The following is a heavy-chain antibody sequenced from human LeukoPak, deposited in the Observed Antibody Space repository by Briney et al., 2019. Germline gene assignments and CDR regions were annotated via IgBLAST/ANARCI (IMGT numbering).Heavy chain of an antibody. Sequence: SETLSLTCTVSGGSISSYYWSWIRQPAGKGLEWIGRIYTSGSTNYNPSLKSRVTMSVDTSKIQFSLKLSSVTAADTAVYYCARTPPNSYYYDSSGYASMAFDIWGQGTMVTVSS. CDR3: ARTPPNSYYYDSSGYASMAFDI. V-gene: IGHV4-4*07. CDR1: GGSISSYY. J-gene: IGHJ3*02. CDR2: IYTSGST. D-gene: IGHD3-22*01.